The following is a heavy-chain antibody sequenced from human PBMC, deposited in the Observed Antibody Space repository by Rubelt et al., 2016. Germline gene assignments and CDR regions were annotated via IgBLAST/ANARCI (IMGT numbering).Heavy chain of an antibody. Sequence: PRGGLEWVSAISGSGGSTYYADSVKGRFTISRDNSKNTLYLQMNSLRAEDTAVYYCAKDGIVVVVAATRAEYFQHWARAPWSPSPQ. D-gene: IGHD2-15*01. CDR3: AKDGIVVVVAATRAEYFQH. J-gene: IGHJ1*01. V-gene: IGHV3-23*01. CDR2: ISGSGGST.